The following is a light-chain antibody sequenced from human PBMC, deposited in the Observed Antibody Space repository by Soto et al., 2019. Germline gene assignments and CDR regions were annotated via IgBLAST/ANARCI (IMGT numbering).Light chain of an antibody. V-gene: IGKV3-20*01. CDR3: QLGFT. J-gene: IGKJ3*01. CDR1: QSVSSSY. Sequence: EIVLTQSPGTLSLSPGERATLSCRASQSVSSSYLAWYQQKPGQAPRLLIYGASSRATGIPDRFSGSGSGTDFTLTISRLEPEDFAVYYCQLGFTFGSGTKVDIK. CDR2: GAS.